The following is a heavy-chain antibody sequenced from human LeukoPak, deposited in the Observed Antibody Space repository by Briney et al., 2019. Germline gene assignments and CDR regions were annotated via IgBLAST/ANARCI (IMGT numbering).Heavy chain of an antibody. Sequence: SETLSLTCTVSGGSISSYYWSWIRQPTGKGLEWIGYIYYSGSTNYNPSLKSRVTISVDTSKNQFSLKLSSVTAADTAVYYCARRRYYYYGMDVWGQGTTVTVSS. V-gene: IGHV4-59*08. CDR2: IYYSGST. J-gene: IGHJ6*02. CDR3: ARRRYYYYGMDV. CDR1: GGSISSYY.